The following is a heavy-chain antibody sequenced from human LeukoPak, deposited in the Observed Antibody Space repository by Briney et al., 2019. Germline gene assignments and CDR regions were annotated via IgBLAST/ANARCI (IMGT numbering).Heavy chain of an antibody. V-gene: IGHV1-46*01. CDR1: GYTFTSYY. CDR3: ARGPWPLPPDEQWLDY. Sequence: ASVKVSCKASGYTFTSYYMHWVRQAPGQGLEWMGIINPSGGSTSYAQKFQGRVTMTRNTSISTAYMELSSLRSEDTAVYYCARGPWPLPPDEQWLDYWGQGTLVTVSS. J-gene: IGHJ4*02. D-gene: IGHD6-19*01. CDR2: INPSGGST.